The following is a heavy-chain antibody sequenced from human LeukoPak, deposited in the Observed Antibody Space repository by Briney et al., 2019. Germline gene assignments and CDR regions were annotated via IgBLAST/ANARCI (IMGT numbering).Heavy chain of an antibody. CDR1: GFTFSDYY. CDR2: VSSSGSTI. Sequence: PGGSLRLSCAAAGFTFSDYYMSWIRQAPGKGRGWVSYVSSSGSTIYYADSVKGRFTISRDNAKNSLYLQMNSLRAEDTAVYYCAREDRDYGDAYFDYWGQGTLVTVSS. J-gene: IGHJ4*02. CDR3: AREDRDYGDAYFDY. D-gene: IGHD4-17*01. V-gene: IGHV3-11*01.